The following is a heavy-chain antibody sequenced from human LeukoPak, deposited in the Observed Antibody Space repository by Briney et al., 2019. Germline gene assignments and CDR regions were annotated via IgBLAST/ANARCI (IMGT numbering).Heavy chain of an antibody. V-gene: IGHV3-74*01. CDR2: INSDGSST. CDR1: GFTFSSAW. J-gene: IGHJ4*02. D-gene: IGHD5-18*01. CDR3: ARDNPDGYSYGLDY. Sequence: GGSLRLSCATSGFTFSSAWMHWVRQAPGKGLVWVSRINSDGSSTSYADSVKGRFTISRDNAKNTLYLQMNSLRAEDTAVYYCARDNPDGYSYGLDYWGQGTLVTVSS.